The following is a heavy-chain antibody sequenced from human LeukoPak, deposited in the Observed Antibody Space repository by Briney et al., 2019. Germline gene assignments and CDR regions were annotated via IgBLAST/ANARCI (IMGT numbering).Heavy chain of an antibody. J-gene: IGHJ4*02. CDR3: ARFSSYYDSSGYSRYYFDY. D-gene: IGHD3-22*01. CDR2: IYTSGST. Sequence: SQTLSLTCTVSGGSISSGSYYWSWIRQPAGKGLEWIGRIYTSGSTNYNPSLKSRVTISVDTSKNQFSLKLSSVTAADTAVYYCARFSSYYDSSGYSRYYFDYWGRGTLVTVSS. CDR1: GGSISSGSYY. V-gene: IGHV4-61*02.